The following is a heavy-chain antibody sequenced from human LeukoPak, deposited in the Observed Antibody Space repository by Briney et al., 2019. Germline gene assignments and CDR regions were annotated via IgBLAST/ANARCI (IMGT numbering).Heavy chain of an antibody. Sequence: GASVKVSCKASGYTFTGYYMHWVRQAPGQGLEWMGWINPNSGGTNYAQKFQGRVTMTRDTSISTAYMELRSLRSDDTAVYYCARDAFAHTTMVTSYMDVWGKGTTVTVSS. D-gene: IGHD5-18*01. CDR2: INPNSGGT. CDR3: ARDAFAHTTMVTSYMDV. J-gene: IGHJ6*03. CDR1: GYTFTGYY. V-gene: IGHV1-2*02.